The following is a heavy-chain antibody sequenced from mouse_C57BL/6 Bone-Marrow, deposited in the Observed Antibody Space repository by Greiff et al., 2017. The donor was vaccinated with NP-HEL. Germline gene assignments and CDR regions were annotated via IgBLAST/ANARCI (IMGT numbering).Heavy chain of an antibody. D-gene: IGHD2-10*02. CDR1: GYTFTSYW. J-gene: IGHJ2*01. CDR3: ARPYGNYVYYFDY. CDR2: IDPSDSYT. V-gene: IGHV1-69*01. Sequence: QVQLQQPGAELVMPGASVKLSCKASGYTFTSYWMHWVKQRPGQGLEWIGEIDPSDSYTNYNQKFKGKSTLTVDKSSSTAYMQLSSLTSEDSAVYYCARPYGNYVYYFDYWGQGTTLTVSS.